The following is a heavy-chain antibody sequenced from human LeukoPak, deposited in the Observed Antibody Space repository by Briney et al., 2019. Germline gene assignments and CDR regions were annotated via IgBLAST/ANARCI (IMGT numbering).Heavy chain of an antibody. D-gene: IGHD4-17*01. J-gene: IGHJ5*02. CDR3: ARELGYGDPRFDP. CDR1: GYTFTSYA. CDR2: INAGNGNT. V-gene: IGHV1-3*01. Sequence: ASVKVSCKASGYTFTSYAMHWVRQAPGQRLEWMGWINAGNGNTKYSQKFQGRVTITADESTSTAYMELSSLRSEDTAVYYCARELGYGDPRFDPWGQGTLVTVSS.